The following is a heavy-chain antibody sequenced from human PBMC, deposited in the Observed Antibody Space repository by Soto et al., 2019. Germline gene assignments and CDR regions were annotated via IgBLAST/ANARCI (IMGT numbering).Heavy chain of an antibody. Sequence: PVGSLRLSCAASGFTFSSYGMHWVRQAPGKGLEWVAVIWYDGSNKYYADSVKGRFTISRDNSKNTLYLQMNSLRAEDTAVYYCARDQVATIVDYYYGMDVWGQGTTVTVSS. CDR1: GFTFSSYG. V-gene: IGHV3-33*01. D-gene: IGHD5-12*01. J-gene: IGHJ6*02. CDR3: ARDQVATIVDYYYGMDV. CDR2: IWYDGSNK.